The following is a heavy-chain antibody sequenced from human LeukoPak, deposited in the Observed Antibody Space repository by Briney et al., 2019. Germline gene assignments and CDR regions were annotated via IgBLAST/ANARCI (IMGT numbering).Heavy chain of an antibody. D-gene: IGHD5-18*01. CDR1: GFTFSSYS. CDR2: IKHDGSQK. Sequence: GGSLRLSCAASGFTFSSYSMNWVRQAPGKGLECVANIKHDGSQKYYVDSVKGRFSISRDNAKNSLYLQMNSLRAEDTAVYYCATWRGYGYGLNYWGQGTLVTVSS. J-gene: IGHJ4*02. CDR3: ATWRGYGYGLNY. V-gene: IGHV3-7*01.